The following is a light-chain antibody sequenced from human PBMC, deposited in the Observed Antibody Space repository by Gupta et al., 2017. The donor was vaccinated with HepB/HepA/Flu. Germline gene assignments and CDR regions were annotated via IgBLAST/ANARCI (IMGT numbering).Light chain of an antibody. Sequence: QPVVTQEPSLSVSPGGTVTLTCGLSSGSVSTTSYSSWYQQTPGQPPRTLIYNTKTRSSGVPNRFAGSIRGNNAALTTAAAQADEVSDYYCAQSLGSGVAIFGGGTKLTGL. V-gene: IGLV8-61*01. CDR1: SGSVSTTSY. CDR2: NTK. J-gene: IGLJ2*01. CDR3: AQSLGSGVAI.